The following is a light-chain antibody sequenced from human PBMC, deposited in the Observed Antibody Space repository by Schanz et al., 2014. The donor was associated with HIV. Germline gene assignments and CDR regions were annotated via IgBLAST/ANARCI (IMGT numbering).Light chain of an antibody. CDR3: QQSYSAPRT. CDR2: STS. CDR1: QKISTY. J-gene: IGKJ1*01. Sequence: DIQMTQSPSSLSVSVGDRVTITCRASQKISTYLNWYQQKPGRAPKLVIYSTSTLQRGVPPRFSGSGSGTDFTLTISSLQPEDFATYFCQQSYSAPRTFGQGTKVEIK. V-gene: IGKV1-39*01.